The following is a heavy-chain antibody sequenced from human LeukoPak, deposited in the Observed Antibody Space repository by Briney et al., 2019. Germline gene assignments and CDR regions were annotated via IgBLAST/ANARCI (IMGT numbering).Heavy chain of an antibody. CDR1: GYTFTSYG. D-gene: IGHD6-19*01. J-gene: IGHJ5*02. Sequence: ASVKVSCKASGYTFTSYGISWVRQAPGQGLEWMGRIIPILGIANYAQKFQGRVTITRNTSISTAYMELSSLRSEDTAVYYCAREDSSGFDPWGQGTLVTVSS. CDR3: AREDSSGFDP. CDR2: IIPILGIA. V-gene: IGHV1-69*04.